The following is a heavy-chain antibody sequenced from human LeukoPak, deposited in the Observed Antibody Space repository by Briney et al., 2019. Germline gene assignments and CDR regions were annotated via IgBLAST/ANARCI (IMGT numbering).Heavy chain of an antibody. V-gene: IGHV4-4*02. D-gene: IGHD6-6*01. CDR3: ARVRIAARASFDY. CDR2: IYHSGST. CDR1: GGSISSSNW. J-gene: IGHJ4*02. Sequence: SETLSLTCAVSGGSISSSNWWSWVRQPPGKGLEWIGEIYHSGSTNYNPSLKSRVTISVDKSKNQFSLKLSSVTAADTAVYYCARVRIAARASFDYWGQGTLVTVSS.